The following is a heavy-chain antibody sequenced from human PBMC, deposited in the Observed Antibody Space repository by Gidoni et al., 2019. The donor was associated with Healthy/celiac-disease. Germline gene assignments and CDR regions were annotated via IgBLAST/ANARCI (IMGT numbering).Heavy chain of an antibody. V-gene: IGHV4-59*01. CDR2: IYYSGSN. CDR3: AREANYDYVWGSYRYIDY. J-gene: IGHJ4*02. CDR1: GGSISRYY. Sequence: QVQLQESGPGLVTPSETLSLPSTASGGSISRYYWSWIRQPPGKRLEWIGYIYYSGSNNYHPSLQSRVTISVDTSKDQFSLKLSSVTAADTAVYYCAREANYDYVWGSYRYIDYWGQGTLVTVSS. D-gene: IGHD3-16*02.